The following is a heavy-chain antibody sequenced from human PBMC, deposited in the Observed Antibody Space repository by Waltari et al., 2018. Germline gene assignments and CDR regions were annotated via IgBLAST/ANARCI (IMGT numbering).Heavy chain of an antibody. CDR3: ARLEDCSGGNCYSANNHPVDV. D-gene: IGHD2-15*01. CDR1: GGSFRGYY. Sequence: QVHLQQWGAGLLKASETLSLTCAVDGGSFRGYYWSWVRRPPGKGLEWIGEINHAGNTNFSPSLKSRVVISEDTSKSQFYLKLTFVTAADTGVYYCARLEDCSGGNCYSANNHPVDVWGQGTSVTVSS. CDR2: INHAGNT. V-gene: IGHV4-34*01. J-gene: IGHJ6*02.